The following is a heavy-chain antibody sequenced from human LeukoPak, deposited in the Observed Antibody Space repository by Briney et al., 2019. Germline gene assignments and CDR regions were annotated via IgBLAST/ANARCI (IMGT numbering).Heavy chain of an antibody. CDR3: ARGSRDAFDI. J-gene: IGHJ3*02. V-gene: IGHV3-48*03. D-gene: IGHD2-2*01. CDR1: GFTFRSYE. CDR2: ISSSGSTI. Sequence: GESLTLSCAASGFTFRSYEMNWVRQPPGKGLEWVSYISSSGSTIYHAASVKGPFTISRDNAKHSLYLQMNSLRVEDTAVYYCARGSRDAFDIWGQGTMVSVSS.